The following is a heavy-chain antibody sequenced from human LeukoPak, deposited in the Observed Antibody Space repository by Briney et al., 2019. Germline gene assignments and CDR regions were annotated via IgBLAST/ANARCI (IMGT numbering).Heavy chain of an antibody. CDR3: ARNVYYDSGTYHSGFDY. V-gene: IGHV3-30*02. CDR2: IRCDGTNT. Sequence: SGGSLRLSCAPSGFTFNIYGVHWVRQAPGEGVEWVAFIRCDGTNTYYADSVKGRVTISRDNSRNTLYLQMNSLRAEDTAMYYCARNVYYDSGTYHSGFDYWGRGTLVTVSS. J-gene: IGHJ4*02. CDR1: GFTFNIYG. D-gene: IGHD3-10*01.